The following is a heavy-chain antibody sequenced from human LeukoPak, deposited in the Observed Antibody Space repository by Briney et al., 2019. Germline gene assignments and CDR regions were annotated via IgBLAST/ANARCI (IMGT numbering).Heavy chain of an antibody. D-gene: IGHD4-17*01. V-gene: IGHV4-39*07. CDR1: GGSISSSAYY. J-gene: IGHJ6*02. CDR3: ARAGATVTTWYYYGMDV. CDR2: IYYSGST. Sequence: SETLSLTCTVSGGSISSSAYYWGWVRQPPGKGLEWIGSIYYSGSTYYNPSLKSRVTTSIDMSKNQFSLRLSSVTAADTAVYYCARAGATVTTWYYYGMDVWGQGTTVTVSS.